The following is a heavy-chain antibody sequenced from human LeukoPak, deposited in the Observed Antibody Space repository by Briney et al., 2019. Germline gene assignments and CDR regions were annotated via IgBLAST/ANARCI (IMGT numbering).Heavy chain of an antibody. V-gene: IGHV4-39*01. J-gene: IGHJ4*02. D-gene: IGHD1-26*01. CDR1: GGSISSSSYY. Sequence: PSETLSLTCTVSGGSISSSSYYWGWIRQPPGKGLEWIGSIYYSGSTYYNPSLKSRVTISVDTSKNQFSLKLSSVTAADTAVYYCARRGGSYYSDYRGQGTLVTVSS. CDR2: IYYSGST. CDR3: ARRGGSYYSDY.